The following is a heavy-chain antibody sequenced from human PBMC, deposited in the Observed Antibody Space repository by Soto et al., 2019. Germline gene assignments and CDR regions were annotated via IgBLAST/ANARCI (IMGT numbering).Heavy chain of an antibody. CDR1: GGSFSGYY. J-gene: IGHJ6*03. Sequence: SETLSLTCAVYGGSFSGYYWSWIRQPQGKGLEWIGEINHSGSTNYNPSLKSRVTISVDTSKNQFSLKLSSVTAADTAVYYCARGVSIVVVPAARYYYYYYMDVWGKGTTVTVSS. V-gene: IGHV4-34*01. CDR2: INHSGST. D-gene: IGHD2-2*01. CDR3: ARGVSIVVVPAARYYYYYYMDV.